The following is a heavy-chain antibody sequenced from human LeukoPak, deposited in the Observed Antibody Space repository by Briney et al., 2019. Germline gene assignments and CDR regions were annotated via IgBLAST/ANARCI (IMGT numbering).Heavy chain of an antibody. CDR2: IYYSGGT. J-gene: IGHJ5*02. Sequence: PSETLSLTCTVSGGSISSSSYYWGWIRQPPGKGLEWIGSIYYSGGTYYNPSLKSRVTISVDTSKNQFSRKLSSVTAADTAVYYCARDPGRDFWSGLRWFDPWGQGTLVTVSS. D-gene: IGHD3-3*01. CDR3: ARDPGRDFWSGLRWFDP. V-gene: IGHV4-39*02. CDR1: GGSISSSSYY.